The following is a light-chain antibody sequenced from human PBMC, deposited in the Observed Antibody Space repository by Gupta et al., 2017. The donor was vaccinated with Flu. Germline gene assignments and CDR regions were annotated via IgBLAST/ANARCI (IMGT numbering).Light chain of an antibody. CDR3: QQRGNRPPGPS. Sequence: EIVLTQSPATLSLSPGERATLSCRASQSINNYLAWYQQKPGQAPRLLIYHASNRATGIPARFSGSGSGTDFTLTISSLEPEDFAVYYCQQRGNRPPGPSFGGGTKVEIK. J-gene: IGKJ4*01. CDR2: HAS. CDR1: QSINNY. V-gene: IGKV3-11*01.